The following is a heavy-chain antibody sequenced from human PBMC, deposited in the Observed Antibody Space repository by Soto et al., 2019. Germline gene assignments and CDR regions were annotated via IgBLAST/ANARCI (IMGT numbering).Heavy chain of an antibody. Sequence: EVQLLESGGGLVQPGGSLRLSCAASGFTFSSYAMSWVRQAPGKGLEWVSAISGSGGSTYYADSVKGRFTISRDNSKKLRYLQRNSLRAEDTAVYYCAKGDDYRNGNFDYWGQGTLVTVSS. CDR1: GFTFSSYA. V-gene: IGHV3-23*01. J-gene: IGHJ4*02. CDR2: ISGSGGST. D-gene: IGHD4-4*01. CDR3: AKGDDYRNGNFDY.